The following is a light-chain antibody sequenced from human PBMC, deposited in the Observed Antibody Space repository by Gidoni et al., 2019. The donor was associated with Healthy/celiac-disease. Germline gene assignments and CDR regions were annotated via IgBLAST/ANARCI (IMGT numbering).Light chain of an antibody. CDR2: DEP. CDR3: QQRSNWLT. Sequence: EMLLTQSPATLSFSPRKRATLSCRSSQIVSSYLAWYQQKPGQAPRLLIYDEPNRATGSPARFSGSGSGTDVTLTISSLEPEDFAVYYCQQRSNWLTFGGGTKVEIK. J-gene: IGKJ4*01. CDR1: QIVSSY. V-gene: IGKV3-11*01.